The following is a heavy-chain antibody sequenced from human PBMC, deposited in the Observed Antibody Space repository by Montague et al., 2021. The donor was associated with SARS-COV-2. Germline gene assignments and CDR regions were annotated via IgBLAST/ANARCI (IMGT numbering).Heavy chain of an antibody. CDR2: VHYTWST. CDR3: AGAQNTCFIANCVNYFDV. V-gene: IGHV4-59*01. J-gene: IGHJ4*02. CDR1: GDAISSYY. Sequence: SETLSLTCAVSGDAISSYYWSWIRQSPGKGLEWIGYVHYTWSTKYNSSLKTRVTLSLATPKYHFPLKLRSVTAAATAIYYCAGAQNTCFIANCVNYFDVWGLGALVTVSS. D-gene: IGHD1-1*01.